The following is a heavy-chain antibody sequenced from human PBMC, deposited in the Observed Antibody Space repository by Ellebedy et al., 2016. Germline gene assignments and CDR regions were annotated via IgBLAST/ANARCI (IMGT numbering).Heavy chain of an antibody. Sequence: SETLSLXCNVSGGSISSISHFWGWIRQPPGAGLEWIASVYSSGTTKYNPSLKSRVTISVDTSKNQFSLKLTSVTAADTAVYYCASRPNWYFDLWGRGTLVTVSS. CDR3: ASRPNWYFDL. J-gene: IGHJ2*01. CDR1: GGSISSISHF. V-gene: IGHV4-39*01. CDR2: VYSSGTT.